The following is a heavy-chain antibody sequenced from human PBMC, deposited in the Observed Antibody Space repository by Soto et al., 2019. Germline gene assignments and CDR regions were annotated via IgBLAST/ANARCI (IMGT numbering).Heavy chain of an antibody. V-gene: IGHV4-59*12. Sequence: PSETLSLTCNVSGGSIYTYYWNWIRQSPGKGLEWIGYISDGGSTNYNPSLKSRVTISVDTSKNQFSLKLSSVTAADTAVYYCARTKDGYDYYFDYWGQGTLVTVSS. D-gene: IGHD5-12*01. CDR1: GGSIYTYY. J-gene: IGHJ4*02. CDR2: ISDGGST. CDR3: ARTKDGYDYYFDY.